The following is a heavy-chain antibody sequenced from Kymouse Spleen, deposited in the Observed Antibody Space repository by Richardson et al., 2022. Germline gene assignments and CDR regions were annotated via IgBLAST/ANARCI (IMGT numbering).Heavy chain of an antibody. V-gene: IGHV3-30*18. CDR1: GFTFSSYG. CDR2: ISYDGSNK. CDR3: AKDRGDTAMVTGYYYYGMDV. J-gene: IGHJ6*02. Sequence: QVQLVESGGGVVQPGRSLRLSCAASGFTFSSYGMHWVRQAPGKGLEWVAVISYDGSNKYYADSVKGRFTISRDNSKNTLYLQMNSLRAEDTAVYYCAKDRGDTAMVTGYYYYGMDVWGQGTTVTVSS. D-gene: IGHD5-18,IGHD5-18*01.